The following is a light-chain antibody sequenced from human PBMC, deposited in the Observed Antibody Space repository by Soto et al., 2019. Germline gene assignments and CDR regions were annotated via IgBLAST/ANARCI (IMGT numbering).Light chain of an antibody. CDR2: TNN. V-gene: IGLV1-47*01. J-gene: IGLJ2*01. CDR1: SSNIGTNY. CDR3: AAWDDSLSGVI. Sequence: QSVLTQPPSASGPPGQRVTISCSGSSSNIGTNYVYWYQQLPGTAPKLLIYTNNQRPSGVPDRFSGYKSGTSASLAISGLRSEDEADYYCAAWDDSLSGVIFGGGTKLTVL.